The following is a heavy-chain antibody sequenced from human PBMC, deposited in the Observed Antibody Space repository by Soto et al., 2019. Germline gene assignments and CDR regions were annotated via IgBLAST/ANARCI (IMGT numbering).Heavy chain of an antibody. CDR2: INHSAST. V-gene: IGHV4-34*01. CDR3: ARGGGRGGDSDAFDI. Sequence: WTWLRQVPGKGLEWIGEINHSASTNYNPSLKSRVTISEDTSKNQFSLKLNSVTAADTAVYFCARGGGRGGDSDAFDIWGQGTMVTVSS. D-gene: IGHD2-21*02. J-gene: IGHJ3*02.